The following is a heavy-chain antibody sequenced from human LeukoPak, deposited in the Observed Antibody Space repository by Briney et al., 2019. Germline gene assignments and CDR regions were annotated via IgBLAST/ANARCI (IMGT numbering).Heavy chain of an antibody. Sequence: QPGGSLRLSCAASGFTFSGSAMHWVRQASGKGLEWVGRIRSKANSYATAYAASVKGRFTISRDDSKNTAYLQMNSLKTEDTAVYYCTGTIGTDEGFDPWGQGTLVTISS. CDR3: TGTIGTDEGFDP. CDR2: IRSKANSYAT. D-gene: IGHD1-1*01. V-gene: IGHV3-73*01. CDR1: GFTFSGSA. J-gene: IGHJ5*02.